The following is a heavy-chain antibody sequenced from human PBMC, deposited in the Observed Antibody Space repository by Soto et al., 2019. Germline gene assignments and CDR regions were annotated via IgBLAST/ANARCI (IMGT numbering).Heavy chain of an antibody. CDR2: IYWDDDK. CDR1: GFSLTTSGVG. D-gene: IGHD6-13*01. Sequence: QITLKESGPTLVKPTQTLTLTCTFSGFSLTTSGVGVGWVRQPPGKALEWLTLIYWDDDKRYSPSLKSRLTITKDTSKNQVVLTMTNMDPVDTATYYSAHRPLGSSWFDYWGQGTLVTVSS. CDR3: AHRPLGSSWFDY. J-gene: IGHJ4*02. V-gene: IGHV2-5*02.